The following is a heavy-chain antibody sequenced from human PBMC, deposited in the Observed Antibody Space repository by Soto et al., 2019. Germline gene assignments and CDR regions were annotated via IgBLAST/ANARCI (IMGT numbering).Heavy chain of an antibody. CDR3: AGGRTIFGVVIHYYGMDV. V-gene: IGHV1-46*01. CDR1: GYTFTSYS. Sequence: GVSVKVSCKASGYTFTSYSMHWVRQAPGQGLEWMGIINPSGGSTSYAQKFQGRVTMTRDTSTSTVYMELSGLRSEDAAVYYCAGGRTIFGVVIHYYGMDVWGQGTTVTVSS. D-gene: IGHD3-3*01. J-gene: IGHJ6*02. CDR2: INPSGGST.